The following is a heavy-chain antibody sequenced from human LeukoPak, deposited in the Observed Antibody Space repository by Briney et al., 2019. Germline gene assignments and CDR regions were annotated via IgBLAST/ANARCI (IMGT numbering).Heavy chain of an antibody. CDR1: GFTFSTYV. Sequence: GGSLRLSCAASGFTFSTYVMSWVRQTPGKGLEWVSTISNSGGSTYNADSVKGRFTISRDNSKNTLYLQMNSLRAEDAAIYYCVKGATVTTRPNFDYWGQGTVVTVSS. CDR3: VKGATVTTRPNFDY. V-gene: IGHV3-23*01. CDR2: ISNSGGST. J-gene: IGHJ4*02. D-gene: IGHD4-17*01.